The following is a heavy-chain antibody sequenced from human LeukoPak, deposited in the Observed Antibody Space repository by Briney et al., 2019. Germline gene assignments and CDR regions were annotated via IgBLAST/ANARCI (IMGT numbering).Heavy chain of an antibody. CDR3: ARGGIGAFDI. J-gene: IGHJ3*02. CDR1: GFTFSYYW. Sequence: PGGSLRLSCAASGFTFSYYWMHWIRQAPGKGLVWVSHIHSDGSRTSYMDSVKGRFTISRDNAKNTVSLQMNSLRAEDTAVYYCARGGIGAFDIWGQGTMVTVSS. D-gene: IGHD2/OR15-2a*01. V-gene: IGHV3-74*01. CDR2: IHSDGSRT.